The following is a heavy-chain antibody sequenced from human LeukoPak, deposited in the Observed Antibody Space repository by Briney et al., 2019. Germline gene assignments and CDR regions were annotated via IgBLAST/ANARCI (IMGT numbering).Heavy chain of an antibody. V-gene: IGHV4-31*03. CDR1: GGSISSGGYY. D-gene: IGHD3-9*01. J-gene: IGHJ4*02. CDR3: ARVTGLRYFDWLPTYDY. Sequence: SETLSLTCTVSGGSISSGGYYWSWIRQHPGKGLEWIGYIYYSGSTYYNPSLKSRVTISVDTSKNQFSLKLSSVTAADTAVYYCARVTGLRYFDWLPTYDYWGQGTLVTVSS. CDR2: IYYSGST.